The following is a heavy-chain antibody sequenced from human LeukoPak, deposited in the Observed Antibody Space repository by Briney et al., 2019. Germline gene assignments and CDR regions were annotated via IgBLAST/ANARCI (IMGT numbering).Heavy chain of an antibody. CDR1: GFTFSSYA. Sequence: GGSLRLSCVASGFTFSSYAMSWVRQAPGKGLEWVSAISGSGGSTYYADSVKGRFTISRDNSKNTLYLQMNSLRAEDTAVYYCAKDRGVGVVIILDYWGQGTLVTVSS. D-gene: IGHD3-3*01. V-gene: IGHV3-23*01. CDR2: ISGSGGST. CDR3: AKDRGVGVVIILDY. J-gene: IGHJ4*02.